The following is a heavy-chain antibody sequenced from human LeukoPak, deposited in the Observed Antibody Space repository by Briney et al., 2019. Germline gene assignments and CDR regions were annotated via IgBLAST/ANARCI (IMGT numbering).Heavy chain of an antibody. CDR2: IYHSGST. CDR3: ARGGDGYNSPFDY. J-gene: IGHJ4*02. Sequence: SETLSLTCAVSGGSISSGGYSWSWIRQPPGKGLEWIGYIYHSGSTYYNPSLKGRVTISVDRSKNQFSLKLSSVTAADTAVYYCARGGDGYNSPFDYWGQGTLVTVSS. V-gene: IGHV4-30-2*01. CDR1: GGSISSGGYS. D-gene: IGHD5-24*01.